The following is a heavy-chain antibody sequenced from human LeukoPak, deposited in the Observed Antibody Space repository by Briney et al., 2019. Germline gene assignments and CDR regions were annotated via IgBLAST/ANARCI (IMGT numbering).Heavy chain of an antibody. CDR1: GGSISSSSHY. V-gene: IGHV4-39*01. D-gene: IGHD3-22*01. Sequence: SETLSLTCTVSGGSISSSSHYWGWIRQPPGKGLEWIGSIYYSESTYYNPSLKSRVTISVDTSKNQFSLKLSSVTAADTAVYYCATDSSGPYYYYMDVWGKGTTVTISS. CDR3: ATDSSGPYYYYMDV. J-gene: IGHJ6*03. CDR2: IYYSEST.